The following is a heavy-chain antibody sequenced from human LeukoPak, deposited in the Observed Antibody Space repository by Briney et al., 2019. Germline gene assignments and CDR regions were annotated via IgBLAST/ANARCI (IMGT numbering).Heavy chain of an antibody. J-gene: IGHJ4*02. V-gene: IGHV3-30*04. Sequence: PGTSLRLSCAASGFTFSGYAMHWVRQAPGKGLEWVAFIRYDGSNKYYADSVKGRFTISRDNSKNTLYLQMNSLRAEDTAVYYCDCSSTSCSHNWGQGTLVTVSS. CDR3: DCSSTSCSHN. CDR2: IRYDGSNK. CDR1: GFTFSGYA. D-gene: IGHD2-2*01.